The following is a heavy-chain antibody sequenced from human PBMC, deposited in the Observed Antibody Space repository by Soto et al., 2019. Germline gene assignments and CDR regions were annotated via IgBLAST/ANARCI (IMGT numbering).Heavy chain of an antibody. CDR3: ARGGMVIITVATAFDX. D-gene: IGHD3-9*01. V-gene: IGHV4-4*07. J-gene: IGHJ4*02. CDR2: IYSSGST. Sequence: SETLSLTCTVSGGSISPYYWSWIRQPAGKGLEWILRIYSSGSTNYNPSLKGLVTMSVATSKNQFSLKLSSMTAADTAVYYCARGGMVIITVATAFDXWGQGTLVTVSX. CDR1: GGSISPYY.